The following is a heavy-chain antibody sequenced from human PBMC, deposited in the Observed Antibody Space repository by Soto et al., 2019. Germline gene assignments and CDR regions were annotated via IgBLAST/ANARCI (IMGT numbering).Heavy chain of an antibody. Sequence: QPGGSLRLSCAVSGFTFSGYSMNWVRQAPGKGLERISYISSLSSPRYYAESVEGRFIISRDNAKNSLYLQMNSLRDEDTGVYFCAREDILGARSFDYWGQGTLVTVSS. CDR3: AREDILGARSFDY. CDR1: GFTFSGYS. D-gene: IGHD1-26*01. J-gene: IGHJ4*02. CDR2: ISSLSSPR. V-gene: IGHV3-48*02.